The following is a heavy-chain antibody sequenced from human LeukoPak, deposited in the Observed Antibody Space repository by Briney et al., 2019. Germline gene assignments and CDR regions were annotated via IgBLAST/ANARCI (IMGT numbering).Heavy chain of an antibody. V-gene: IGHV4-59*01. CDR2: IYYSGST. D-gene: IGHD5-18*01. J-gene: IGHJ6*03. CDR3: ARTTEGGYTYGYFYYYYMDV. Sequence: SETLSLTCTVSGGSISSYYWNWIRLPPGKGLEWIGYIYYSGSTNYNPSLKSRVTISVDTSKNQFSLKLTSVTAADTAVYYCARTTEGGYTYGYFYYYYMDVWGKGTTVTISS. CDR1: GGSISSYY.